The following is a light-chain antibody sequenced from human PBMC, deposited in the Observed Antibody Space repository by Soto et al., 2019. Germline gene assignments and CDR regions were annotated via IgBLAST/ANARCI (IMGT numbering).Light chain of an antibody. CDR1: QSVSSSY. V-gene: IGKV3D-20*01. CDR2: DAS. J-gene: IGKJ5*01. Sequence: ENELTQSPATLSLSPGERATLSCGASQSVSSSYLSWYQQKPGLAPRLLIYDASTRATGIPHRFSGSGSGTDFTLTISRLEPEYFAVYYCQQYGNSPITFGQGTRLEIK. CDR3: QQYGNSPIT.